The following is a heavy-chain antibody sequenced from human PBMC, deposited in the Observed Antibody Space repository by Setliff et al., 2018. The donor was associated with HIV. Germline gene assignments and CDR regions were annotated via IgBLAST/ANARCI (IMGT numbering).Heavy chain of an antibody. CDR1: GFTFSNYD. V-gene: IGHV3-23*01. CDR3: VRELGMTSDF. J-gene: IGHJ4*02. D-gene: IGHD1-26*01. Sequence: GGSLRLSCAASGFTFSNYDMSWVRQAPEKGLEWVSGISDSGGKTYYTDSVKGRFTISRDNSKNTLYLQMSSLRVEDTAMYFCVRELGMTSDFWGQKTLVTVSS. CDR2: ISDSGGKT.